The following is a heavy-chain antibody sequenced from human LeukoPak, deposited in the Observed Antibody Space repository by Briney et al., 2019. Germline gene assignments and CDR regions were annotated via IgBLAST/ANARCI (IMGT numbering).Heavy chain of an antibody. CDR2: INTDGSRT. Sequence: PGGSLRLSCAASGFTFSSYWMHWVRQAPGKGLVWVSRINTDGSRTTYADSVKGRFTISRDNAKNSLYLQMNSLRAEDTAVYYCARAVAAANYYYYMDVWGKGTTVTVSS. CDR1: GFTFSSYW. V-gene: IGHV3-74*01. D-gene: IGHD6-13*01. J-gene: IGHJ6*03. CDR3: ARAVAAANYYYYMDV.